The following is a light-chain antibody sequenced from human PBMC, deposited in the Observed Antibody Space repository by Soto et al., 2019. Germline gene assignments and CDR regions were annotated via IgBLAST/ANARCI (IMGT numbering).Light chain of an antibody. CDR2: KVS. V-gene: IGLV2-14*01. CDR1: SSDVGGYNY. CDR3: SSYTSSSTHYV. J-gene: IGLJ1*01. Sequence: QSALTQPASVSGSPGQSITISCTGTSSDVGGYNYVSWYQQHPGKAPKLMIYKVSNRPSGVSNRFSGSKSGNTASLTISGLQAEDEADYYCSSYTSSSTHYVFGTGTKLTFL.